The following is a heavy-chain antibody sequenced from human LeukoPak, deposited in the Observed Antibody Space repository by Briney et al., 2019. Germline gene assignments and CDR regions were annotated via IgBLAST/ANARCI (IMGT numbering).Heavy chain of an antibody. CDR3: ARRGYGDYFGV. Sequence: PGGSLRLSCAASGFTFSSYAMHWVRQAPGEGLEWVAVISYDGSNKYYADSVKGRFTISRDNSKNTLYLQMNSLRAEDTAVYYCARRGYGDYFGVWGQGTLVTVSS. V-gene: IGHV3-30-3*01. CDR2: ISYDGSNK. J-gene: IGHJ4*02. D-gene: IGHD4-17*01. CDR1: GFTFSSYA.